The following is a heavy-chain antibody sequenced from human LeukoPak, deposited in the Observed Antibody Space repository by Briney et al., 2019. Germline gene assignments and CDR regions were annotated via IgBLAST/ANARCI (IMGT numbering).Heavy chain of an antibody. V-gene: IGHV1-2*02. D-gene: IGHD4-17*01. CDR1: GYTFTSYF. CDR3: ARDRGRGDYGDYSNWFDP. J-gene: IGHJ5*02. Sequence: ASVKVSCKASGYTFTSYFIHWVRQAPGQGLEWMGWINPNSGGTNYAQKFQGRVTMTRDTSITTAYMELSRLRSDDTAVYYCARDRGRGDYGDYSNWFDPWGQGTLVTVSS. CDR2: INPNSGGT.